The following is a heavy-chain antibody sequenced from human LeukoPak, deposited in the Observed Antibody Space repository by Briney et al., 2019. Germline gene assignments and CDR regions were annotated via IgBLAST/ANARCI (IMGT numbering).Heavy chain of an antibody. Sequence: ASVQVSCHASGSTFTSYYMHWVRPAPGQGLEWMGRINPNSSGTNYAQKFQGRVTMTRDTSISTAYMELSRLRSDDTAVYYCARAPYGSGSYYKGDYWGQGTLVTVSS. CDR1: GSTFTSYY. V-gene: IGHV1-2*06. D-gene: IGHD3-10*01. J-gene: IGHJ4*02. CDR2: INPNSSGT. CDR3: ARAPYGSGSYYKGDY.